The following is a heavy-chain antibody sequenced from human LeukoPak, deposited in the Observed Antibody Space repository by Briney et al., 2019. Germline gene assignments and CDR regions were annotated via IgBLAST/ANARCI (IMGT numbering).Heavy chain of an antibody. CDR3: ARGSIAVVDPFDF. D-gene: IGHD6-19*01. Sequence: SETLSLTCTVSGGSISSYYWSWIRQPPGKGLEWMGYIYYSGTTKYNPSLKSRVTISVDTSKNQFSLQLSSVTAADTAVYYCARGSIAVVDPFDFWGQGTPVTVSS. CDR2: IYYSGTT. CDR1: GGSISSYY. V-gene: IGHV4-59*01. J-gene: IGHJ4*02.